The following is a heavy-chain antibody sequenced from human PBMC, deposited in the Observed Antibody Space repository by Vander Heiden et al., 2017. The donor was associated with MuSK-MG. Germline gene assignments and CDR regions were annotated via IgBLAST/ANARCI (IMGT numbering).Heavy chain of an antibody. V-gene: IGHV3-9*01. J-gene: IGHJ4*02. CDR1: GFTFDDYA. CDR3: AKDGGAVAGTGPFDY. CDR2: SSWNSGSI. Sequence: EVQLVESVVGLVQPGRSLRLSCAASGFTFDDYAMHWVRQAPGKGLEWVSGSSWNSGSIGYADSVKGRFTISRDNAKNSLYLQMNSLRAEDTALYYCAKDGGAVAGTGPFDYWGQGTLVTVSS. D-gene: IGHD6-19*01.